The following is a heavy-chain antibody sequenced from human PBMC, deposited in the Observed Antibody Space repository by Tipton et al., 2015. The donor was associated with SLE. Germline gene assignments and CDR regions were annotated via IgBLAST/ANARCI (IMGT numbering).Heavy chain of an antibody. CDR1: GGSISSDDYY. J-gene: IGHJ4*02. V-gene: IGHV4-31*03. CDR3: ARHGYSDYGIDY. Sequence: TLSLTCTVSGGSISSDDYYWTWIRQHPRKGLEWIGHISYSGSANHNPSLKSRVALSVDTSKNQFSLKLTSVTAADTAVYYCARHGYSDYGIDYWGQGTLVTVSS. D-gene: IGHD4-11*01. CDR2: ISYSGSA.